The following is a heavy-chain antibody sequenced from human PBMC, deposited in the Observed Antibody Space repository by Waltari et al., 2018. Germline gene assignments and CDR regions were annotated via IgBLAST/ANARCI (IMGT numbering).Heavy chain of an antibody. Sequence: EVQLSESGGGLVQPGGSLRLSCAASGFNLSSYAMSWVRQAPGKGLGGVSTIRCSAGRTDYDDSVKGRFTISRDISKNTLFRQMNSLRAEDTALYSCAKDQYTSSRRGFDSWGQGTLVTVSS. CDR1: GFNLSSYA. J-gene: IGHJ4*02. CDR2: IRCSAGRT. CDR3: AKDQYTSSRRGFDS. V-gene: IGHV3-23*01. D-gene: IGHD3-10*01.